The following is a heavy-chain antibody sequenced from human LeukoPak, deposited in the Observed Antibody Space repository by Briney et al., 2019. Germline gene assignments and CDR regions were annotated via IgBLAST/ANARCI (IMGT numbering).Heavy chain of an antibody. CDR3: AREKIAAAGTGDY. V-gene: IGHV3-30*04. CDR1: GFTFSSYA. D-gene: IGHD6-13*01. Sequence: GGSLRLSCAASGFTFSSYAMHWVRQAPGKGLEWVAVISYDGSNKYYADSVKGRFTISRDNSKNTLYLQMNSLRAEDTAVYYCAREKIAAAGTGDYWGQGTLVTVSP. J-gene: IGHJ4*02. CDR2: ISYDGSNK.